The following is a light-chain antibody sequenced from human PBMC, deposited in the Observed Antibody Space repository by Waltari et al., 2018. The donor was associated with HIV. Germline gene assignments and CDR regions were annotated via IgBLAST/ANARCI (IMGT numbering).Light chain of an antibody. CDR1: SSDVGGYNF. J-gene: IGLJ2*01. Sequence: QSALTQPASVSGSPGQSITISCTGTSSDVGGYNFVSWYQQHPGKAPKLMIYDVNKRPSWISNRFSGSKSGNTASLTISGLQAEDEADYYCSSYTTSRTLVFGGGTKLTVL. V-gene: IGLV2-14*01. CDR3: SSYTTSRTLV. CDR2: DVN.